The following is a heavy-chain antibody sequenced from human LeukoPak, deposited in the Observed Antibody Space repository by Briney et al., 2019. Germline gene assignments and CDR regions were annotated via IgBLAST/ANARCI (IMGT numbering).Heavy chain of an antibody. Sequence: EGSLRLSCAASGFTFSSNAMSWVRQAPGKGLVWVSGIGDTGTNTFYADSVKGRFTISRDNSKSTVYLQMNSLRAEDTAIYYCVKDPGGGYCSGGSCSYWGQGTLVTVSS. CDR2: IGDTGTNT. V-gene: IGHV3-23*01. CDR3: VKDPGGGYCSGGSCSY. J-gene: IGHJ4*02. CDR1: GFTFSSNA. D-gene: IGHD2-15*01.